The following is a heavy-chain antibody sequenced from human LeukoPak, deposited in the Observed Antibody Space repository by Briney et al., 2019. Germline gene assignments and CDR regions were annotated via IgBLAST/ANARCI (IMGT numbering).Heavy chain of an antibody. J-gene: IGHJ4*02. D-gene: IGHD3-10*01. CDR1: GGSISSYY. V-gene: IGHV4-59*01. CDR3: ARAPGAPFDY. CDR2: VYFRGTT. Sequence: SETLSLTCTVSGGSISSYYWSWIRQPPGKGLEWIGYVYFRGTTNYNPSIKSAVTISVDTPKNQFSLKLTSVTAAGAAVYYSARAPGAPFDYWGQGSLVTVSS.